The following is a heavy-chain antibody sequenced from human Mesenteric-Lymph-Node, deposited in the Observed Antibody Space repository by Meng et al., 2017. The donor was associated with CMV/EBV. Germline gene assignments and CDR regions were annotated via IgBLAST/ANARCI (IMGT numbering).Heavy chain of an antibody. CDR1: PFMFSTYT. J-gene: IGHJ4*02. CDR2: IYSGGTET. Sequence: GGSLRLSCAVSPFMFSTYTMHWVRQTPGKGLECVSVIYSGGTETYYANSVKGQFTISRDKSKNTLYLQMNSLRDGDTALYYCAKLGYCSTTSCNVFDYWGQGALVTVSS. CDR3: AKLGYCSTTSCNVFDY. D-gene: IGHD2-2*01. V-gene: IGHV3-23*03.